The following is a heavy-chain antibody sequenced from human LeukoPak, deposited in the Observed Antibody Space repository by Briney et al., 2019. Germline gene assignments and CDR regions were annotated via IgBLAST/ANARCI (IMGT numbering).Heavy chain of an antibody. CDR3: ARAIYVWGSYRYPPDY. CDR2: INAGNGNT. CDR1: GYTFTSYA. J-gene: IGHJ4*02. D-gene: IGHD3-16*02. V-gene: IGHV1-3*01. Sequence: ASVTVSCKASGYTFTSYAMHWVRQAPGRRLEWMGWINAGNGNTKYSQKFQGRVTITRDTSASTAYMGLSSLRSEDTAVYYCARAIYVWGSYRYPPDYWGQGTLVTVSS.